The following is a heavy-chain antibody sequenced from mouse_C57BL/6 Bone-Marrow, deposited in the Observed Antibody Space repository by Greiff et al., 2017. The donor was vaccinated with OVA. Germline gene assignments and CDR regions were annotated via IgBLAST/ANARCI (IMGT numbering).Heavy chain of an antibody. J-gene: IGHJ3*01. V-gene: IGHV1-82*01. CDR3: AREYYGSSLAWFAY. CDR1: GYAFSSSW. D-gene: IGHD1-1*01. Sequence: QVQLQQSGPELVKPGASVKISCKASGYAFSSSWMNWVKQRPGKGLEWIGRIYPGDGDTNYNGKFKGKATLTADKSSSTAYMQLSSLTSEDSAVYFCAREYYGSSLAWFAYWGQGTLVTVSA. CDR2: IYPGDGDT.